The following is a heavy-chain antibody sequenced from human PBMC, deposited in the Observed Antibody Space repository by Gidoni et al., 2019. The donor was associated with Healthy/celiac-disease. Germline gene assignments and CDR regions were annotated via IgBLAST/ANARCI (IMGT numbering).Heavy chain of an antibody. CDR1: GGTFSSYT. J-gene: IGHJ6*02. CDR2: IIPILGIA. Sequence: QVQLVQSGAEVKKPGSSVKVSCKASGGTFSSYTISWVRQAPGQGLEWMGRIIPILGIANYAQKFQGRVTITADKSTSTAYMELSSLRSEDTAVYYGARDPAVRGSYGMDVWGQGTTVTVSS. D-gene: IGHD6-19*01. CDR3: ARDPAVRGSYGMDV. V-gene: IGHV1-69*08.